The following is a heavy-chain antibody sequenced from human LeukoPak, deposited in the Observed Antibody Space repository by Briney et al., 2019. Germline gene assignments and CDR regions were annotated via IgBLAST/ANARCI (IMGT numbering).Heavy chain of an antibody. V-gene: IGHV3-33*01. CDR2: IWYDGSNK. J-gene: IGHJ4*02. D-gene: IGHD3-9*01. CDR3: ARDSLRRDILTGYPDY. Sequence: GSLRLSCAASGFTFSSYGMHWVRQAPGKGLEWVAVIWYDGSNKYYADSVKGRFTISRDNSKNTLYLQMNSLRAEDTAVYYCARDSLRRDILTGYPDYWGQGTLVTVSS. CDR1: GFTFSSYG.